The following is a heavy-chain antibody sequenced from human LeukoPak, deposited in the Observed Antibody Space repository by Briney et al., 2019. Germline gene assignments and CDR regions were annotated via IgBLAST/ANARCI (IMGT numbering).Heavy chain of an antibody. CDR1: GYTFTSYA. CDR3: ARDRKVEMATISNPFGY. CDR2: INTNTGNP. V-gene: IGHV7-4-1*02. D-gene: IGHD5-24*01. J-gene: IGHJ4*02. Sequence: ASVKVSCKASGYTFTSYAMNWVRQAPGQGLEWMGWINTNTGNPTYAQGFTGRFVFSLDTSVSTAYLQISSLKAEDTAVYYCARDRKVEMATISNPFGYWGQGTLVTVSS.